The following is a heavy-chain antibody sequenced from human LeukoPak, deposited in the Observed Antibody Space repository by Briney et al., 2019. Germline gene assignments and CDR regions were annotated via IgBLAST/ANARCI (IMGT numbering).Heavy chain of an antibody. Sequence: SETLSLTCTVSGGSISSSSYYWGWIRQPPGKGLEWIGSIYYSGSTYYNPSLKSRVTISVDTSKNQFSLKLSSVTAADTAVYYCARILRYFDWLPTNWFDPWGQGTLVTVSS. D-gene: IGHD3-9*01. V-gene: IGHV4-39*01. J-gene: IGHJ5*02. CDR2: IYYSGST. CDR3: ARILRYFDWLPTNWFDP. CDR1: GGSISSSSYY.